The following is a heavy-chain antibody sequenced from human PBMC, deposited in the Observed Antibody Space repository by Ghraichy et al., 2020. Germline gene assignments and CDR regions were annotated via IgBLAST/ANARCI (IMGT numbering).Heavy chain of an antibody. CDR1: GFTVSNRY. V-gene: IGHV3-66*01. CDR3: ARVLIYCSVGTCYRSDAFDI. Sequence: GGSLRLSCAASGFTVSNRYMSWVRQAPGKGLEWVSVVYSGVSAYYADSVKGRFTVSRDNSMNTMFLQMNSLRAEDTAVYYCARVLIYCSVGTCYRSDAFDIWGQGTLVTVSS. CDR2: VYSGVSA. J-gene: IGHJ3*02. D-gene: IGHD2-15*01.